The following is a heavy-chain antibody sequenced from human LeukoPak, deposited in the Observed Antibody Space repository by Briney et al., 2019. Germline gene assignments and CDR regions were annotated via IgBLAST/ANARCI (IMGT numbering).Heavy chain of an antibody. Sequence: PGGSLRLSCAASGFTFRSYGLHWVRQTPGKGLEWVAVISYDGNNKDYADSAKGRFIISRDNSKNTLYLQMNSLRAEDTAMYYCAKNLGLSDCEGFDYWGQGTLVTVSS. CDR2: ISYDGNNK. CDR3: AKNLGLSDCEGFDY. V-gene: IGHV3-30*18. CDR1: GFTFRSYG. J-gene: IGHJ4*02. D-gene: IGHD2-21*02.